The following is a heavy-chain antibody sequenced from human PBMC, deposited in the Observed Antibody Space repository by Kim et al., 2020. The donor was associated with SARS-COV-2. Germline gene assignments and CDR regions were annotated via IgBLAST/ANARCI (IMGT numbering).Heavy chain of an antibody. J-gene: IGHJ4*02. D-gene: IGHD3-9*01. V-gene: IGHV1-58*02. CDR1: GFTFTSSA. Sequence: SVKVSCKASGFTFTSSAMQWVRQARGQRLEWIGWIVVGSGNTNYAQKFQERVTITRDMSTSTAYMELSSLRSEDTAVYYCAAVPYYDILTGYSGPWRVWGQGTLVTVSS. CDR2: IVVGSGNT. CDR3: AAVPYYDILTGYSGPWRV.